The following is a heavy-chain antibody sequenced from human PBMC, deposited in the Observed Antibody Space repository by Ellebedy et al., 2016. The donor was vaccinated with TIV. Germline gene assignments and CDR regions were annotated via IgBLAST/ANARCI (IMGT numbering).Heavy chain of an antibody. Sequence: GGSLRLSXAASGFTFSDYYMSWIRQAPGKGLEWVSYISSSGSTIYYADSVKGRFTISRDNSKNTLYLQMNSLRAEDTAVYYCANKHYGDYVGYWGQGTLVTVSS. J-gene: IGHJ4*02. D-gene: IGHD4-17*01. CDR2: ISSSGSTI. CDR1: GFTFSDYY. V-gene: IGHV3-11*01. CDR3: ANKHYGDYVGY.